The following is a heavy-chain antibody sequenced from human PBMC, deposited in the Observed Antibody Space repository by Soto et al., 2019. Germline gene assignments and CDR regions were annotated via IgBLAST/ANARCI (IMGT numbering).Heavy chain of an antibody. D-gene: IGHD3-10*01. V-gene: IGHV4-38-2*02. Sequence: PSETLSVTCGVSGYSISSGYYWGWIRQPPGKGLEWIGSIYHSGSTHYNPSLKSRVTISVDTSKNQFSLKLSSVTAADTAVYYCAREESGIGLYWGQGTLVTVSS. CDR3: AREESGIGLY. J-gene: IGHJ4*02. CDR1: GYSISSGYY. CDR2: IYHSGST.